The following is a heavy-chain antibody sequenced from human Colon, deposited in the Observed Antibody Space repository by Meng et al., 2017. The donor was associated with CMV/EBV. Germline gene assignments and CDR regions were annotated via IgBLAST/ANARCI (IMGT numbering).Heavy chain of an antibody. Sequence: LSLTCGVSGVSISDDHWWHWVRQAPGKGLEWIGEIFHSGSANYNPSLKNRVTISLDKSKNEFSLKMYSVIAADTAVYYCAGGGALGNWGQGTLVTVSS. D-gene: IGHD2-21*01. J-gene: IGHJ4*02. CDR3: AGGGALGN. V-gene: IGHV4-4*02. CDR1: GVSISDDHW. CDR2: IFHSGSA.